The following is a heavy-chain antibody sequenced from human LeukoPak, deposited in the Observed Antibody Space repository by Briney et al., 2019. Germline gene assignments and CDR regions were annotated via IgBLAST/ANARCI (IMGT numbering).Heavy chain of an antibody. CDR1: GFTFSNYA. Sequence: RAGGSLRLSCAASGFTFSNYAMSWVRQAPGKGLEWGSTISGSGGSTYYADSVKGRFTFSRDNSKNTLYLQMDSLRAEDTALYYCARDLLRGYSYGPFDYWGQGTLVTVSS. CDR2: ISGSGGST. CDR3: ARDLLRGYSYGPFDY. J-gene: IGHJ4*02. D-gene: IGHD5-18*01. V-gene: IGHV3-23*01.